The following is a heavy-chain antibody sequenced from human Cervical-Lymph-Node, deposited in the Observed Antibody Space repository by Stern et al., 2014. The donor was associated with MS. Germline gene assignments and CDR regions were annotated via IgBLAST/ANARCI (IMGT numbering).Heavy chain of an antibody. J-gene: IGHJ4*02. CDR3: AKTTVTTRPFEF. D-gene: IGHD4-17*01. V-gene: IGHV3-9*01. CDR2: ISWDGGST. CDR1: GFTVNDYS. Sequence: EVQLVESGGGLVQPGRSLRLSCAASGFTVNDYSMPWVRPAPGKGLEWVSGISWDGGSTEYAASVKGRFAISRDNAKNSLFLHMNSLRPEDTAFYYCAKTTVTTRPFEFWGQGTLVTVSS.